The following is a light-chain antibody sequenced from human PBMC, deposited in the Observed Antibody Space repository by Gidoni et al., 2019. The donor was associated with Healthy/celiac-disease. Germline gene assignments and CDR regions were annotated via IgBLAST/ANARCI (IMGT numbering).Light chain of an antibody. CDR1: NSNIEINN. CDR3: GTWDSRLSLMV. V-gene: IGLV1-51*01. J-gene: IGLJ2*01. Sequence: QSVLTQPPSVSAAPGQKVTISCSGGNSNIEINNVSWYQQVPGAAPKLLIYDDTQRPAGISGRFSGSRSGTSATLGISGLQTGDEAIYYCGTWDSRLSLMVFGGGTKLTVL. CDR2: DDT.